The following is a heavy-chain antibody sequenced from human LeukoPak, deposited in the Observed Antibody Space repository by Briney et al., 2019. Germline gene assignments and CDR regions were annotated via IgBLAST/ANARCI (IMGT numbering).Heavy chain of an antibody. J-gene: IGHJ4*02. V-gene: IGHV4-39*07. CDR1: SGSISSSTYY. CDR2: IYYSGST. D-gene: IGHD3-10*01. CDR3: ARLLWFGQFYFDY. Sequence: SETLSLTCTVSSGSISSSTYYWGWIRQPPGKGLEWIGSIYYSGSTYYNPSLKSRVTISVDTSKNQFSLKLNSVTAADTAVYYCARLLWFGQFYFDYWGQGTLVTVSS.